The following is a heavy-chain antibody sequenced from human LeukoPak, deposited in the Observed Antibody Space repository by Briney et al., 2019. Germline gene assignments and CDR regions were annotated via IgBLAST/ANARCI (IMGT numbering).Heavy chain of an antibody. D-gene: IGHD1-7*01. CDR2: IYYSGST. CDR3: ARVGITGTTPDY. Sequence: QLQLQESGPGLVKPSETLSLTCTVSGGSISSSSYYWGWIRQPPGKGLEWIGSIYYSGSTNYNPSLKSRVTISVDTSKNQFSLKLTSVTAADTAVYYCARVGITGTTPDYWGLGTLVTVSS. CDR1: GGSISSSSYY. V-gene: IGHV4-39*07. J-gene: IGHJ4*02.